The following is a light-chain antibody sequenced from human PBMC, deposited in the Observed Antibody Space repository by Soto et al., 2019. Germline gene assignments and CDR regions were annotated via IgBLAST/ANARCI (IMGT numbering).Light chain of an antibody. CDR1: QSISRC. V-gene: IGKV1-5*01. Sequence: DIQMTQSPSTLSASVGDSVTITCRASQSISRCLAWYQQKAGKAPKMLIFDDSILESGVPSSFSGHGSEKECNLPIRSLQSDDFAIYDVQEYNDYSTLTFGQGSKVEIK. CDR2: DDS. CDR3: QEYNDYSTLT. J-gene: IGKJ1*01.